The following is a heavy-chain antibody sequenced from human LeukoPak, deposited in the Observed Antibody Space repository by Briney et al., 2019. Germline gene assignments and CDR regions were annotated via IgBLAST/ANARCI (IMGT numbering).Heavy chain of an antibody. CDR2: ISGSGGST. D-gene: IGHD2-15*01. CDR1: GLTFSSYA. Sequence: GGSLRLSCAASGLTFSSYAMSWVRQAPGKGLEWVSAISGSGGSTYYADSVKGRFTISRDNSKNTLYLQMNSLRAEDTAVYYCAKLYCSGGSCYFDYWGQGTLVTVSS. J-gene: IGHJ4*02. V-gene: IGHV3-23*01. CDR3: AKLYCSGGSCYFDY.